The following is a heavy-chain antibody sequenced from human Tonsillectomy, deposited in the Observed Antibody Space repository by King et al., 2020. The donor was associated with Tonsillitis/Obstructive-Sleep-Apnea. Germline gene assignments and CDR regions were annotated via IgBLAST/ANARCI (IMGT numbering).Heavy chain of an antibody. CDR2: INHSGST. CDR1: GGSFSGYY. J-gene: IGHJ4*02. Sequence: VQLQQWGAGLLKPSETLSLTCAVYGGSFSGYYWSWIRQPPGKGLEWIGEINHSGSTNYNPSLKSRVTISVDTSKNQFSLKLSSVTAADTAVYYCARLLWFGRTATFDYWGQGTLVTVSS. V-gene: IGHV4-34*01. CDR3: ARLLWFGRTATFDY. D-gene: IGHD3-10*01.